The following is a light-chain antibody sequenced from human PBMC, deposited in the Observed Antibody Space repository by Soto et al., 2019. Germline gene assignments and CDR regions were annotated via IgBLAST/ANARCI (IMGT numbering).Light chain of an antibody. Sequence: EIVMTQSPATLSVSPGERATLSCRASQSVSSNLAWYQQKPGQPPSLLIYDTSTRATAVPTRCSGSRSEAEYTLTIISLQSDDFAVYYCQPYNNWPRTSCGGTKVDIK. V-gene: IGKV3-15*01. CDR2: DTS. CDR1: QSVSSN. CDR3: QPYNNWPRT. J-gene: IGKJ4*01.